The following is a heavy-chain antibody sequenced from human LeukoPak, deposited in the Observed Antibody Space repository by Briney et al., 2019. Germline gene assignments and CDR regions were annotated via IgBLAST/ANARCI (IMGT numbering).Heavy chain of an antibody. CDR2: MNPNSGNT. CDR1: GYTFTSYD. J-gene: IGHJ4*02. D-gene: IGHD3-10*01. CDR3: AREGFVRGVTKYDY. Sequence: ASVKVSCKASGYTFTSYDINWVRQATGQGLEWMGWMNPNSGNTGYAQKFQGRVTMTRNTSISTAYMELSSLRSEDTAVYYCAREGFVRGVTKYDYWGQGTLVTVSS. V-gene: IGHV1-8*01.